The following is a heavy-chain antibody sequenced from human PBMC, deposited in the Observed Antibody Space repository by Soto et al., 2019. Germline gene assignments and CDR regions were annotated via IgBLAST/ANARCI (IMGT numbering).Heavy chain of an antibody. V-gene: IGHV4-30-4*01. J-gene: IGHJ3*02. CDR2: IYYSGST. Sequence: QVQLQESGPGLVKPSQTLSLTCTVSGGSISSGDYYWSWIRQPPGKGLEWIGYIYYSGSTYYNPSLKSRVTISVDTSNNQVSLKLSSVTAADTAVYYWARDTSRDAFAIWGQGTMVTVSS. CDR3: ARDTSRDAFAI. CDR1: GGSISSGDYY.